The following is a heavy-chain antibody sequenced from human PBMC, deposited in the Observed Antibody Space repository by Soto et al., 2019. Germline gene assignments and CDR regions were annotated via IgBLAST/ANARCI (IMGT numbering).Heavy chain of an antibody. CDR2: MRPNNCNT. D-gene: IGHD3-9*01. CDR3: ASWAGYSK. J-gene: IGHJ4*02. CDR1: GYTFTNYD. Sequence: QVQLVQSGAEVKKPGASVKVSCKASGYTFTNYDINWVRQATGQGLEWMGWMRPNNCNTGYAQKFQGRVTMTRNTSINTAYMELSSLRSEDTAVYYCASWAGYSKWGQGTLVTVSS. V-gene: IGHV1-8*01.